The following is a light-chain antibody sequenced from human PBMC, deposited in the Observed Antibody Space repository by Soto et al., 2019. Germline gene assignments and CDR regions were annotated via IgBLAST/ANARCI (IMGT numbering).Light chain of an antibody. CDR1: QNIDMY. CDR2: GAS. J-gene: IGKJ1*01. Sequence: DIHMTQSPSSLSASVGDTVTITCRASQNIDMYLNLYQQKPGKAPRVLISGASNLQSGVPSRFSGSGPGTDFTLTICSLQSEDFARYFCQHTFNSPGWTLGQGTKVEVK. CDR3: QHTFNSPGWT. V-gene: IGKV1-39*01.